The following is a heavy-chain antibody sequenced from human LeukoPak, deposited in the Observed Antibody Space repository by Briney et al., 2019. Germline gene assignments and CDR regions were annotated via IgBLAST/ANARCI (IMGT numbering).Heavy chain of an antibody. V-gene: IGHV3-21*01. J-gene: IGHJ6*02. D-gene: IGHD1-1*01. CDR2: ISSSSSYI. CDR1: GFTFSSYS. CDR3: ARDTELERPGYYGMDV. Sequence: PGGSLRLSCAASGFTFSSYSMNWARQAPGKGLEWVSSISSSSSYIYYADSLKGRFTISRDNAKNSLYLQMNSLRAEDTAVYYCARDTELERPGYYGMDVWGQGATVTVSS.